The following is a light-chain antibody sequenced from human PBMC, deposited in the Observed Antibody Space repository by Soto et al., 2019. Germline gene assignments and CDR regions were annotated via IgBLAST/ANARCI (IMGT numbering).Light chain of an antibody. Sequence: EIVMTQSPATLSVSPGERATLSCRASQSVGRNLAWYQQKPGQAPRLLIYGAYTRATGIPARFSGSGSGTEVTRTISSRQSEDFAIYSGQQYNHWRPLTFGGGTKVEIK. J-gene: IGKJ4*01. V-gene: IGKV3-15*01. CDR3: QQYNHWRPLT. CDR1: QSVGRN. CDR2: GAY.